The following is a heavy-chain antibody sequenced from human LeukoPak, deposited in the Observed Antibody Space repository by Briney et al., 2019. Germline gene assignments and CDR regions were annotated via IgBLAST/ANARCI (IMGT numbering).Heavy chain of an antibody. Sequence: GGSLRLSCAASGFTVSSNYMSWVRQAPGKGLEWVSVIYSGGSTYYADSVKGRFTISRDNSKNTLYLQMNSLRAEDTAVYYCARDLGSSWYFDYWGQGKLVSVSS. CDR1: GFTVSSNY. V-gene: IGHV3-66*01. D-gene: IGHD6-13*01. J-gene: IGHJ4*02. CDR3: ARDLGSSWYFDY. CDR2: IYSGGST.